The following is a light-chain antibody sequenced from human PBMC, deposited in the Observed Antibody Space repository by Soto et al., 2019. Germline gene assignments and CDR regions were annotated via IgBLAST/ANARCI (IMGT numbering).Light chain of an antibody. CDR3: SSYTTGNTPVV. CDR2: DVS. J-gene: IGLJ2*01. V-gene: IGLV2-14*03. Sequence: QSALTQPASVSGSPGQSITISCTGTNSDVGGYNFVSWYQHHPGKAPKLMIYDVSNRPSGVSNRFSGSKSGNTASLTISGLQAEDEADYYCSSYTTGNTPVVFGGGTKLTVL. CDR1: NSDVGGYNF.